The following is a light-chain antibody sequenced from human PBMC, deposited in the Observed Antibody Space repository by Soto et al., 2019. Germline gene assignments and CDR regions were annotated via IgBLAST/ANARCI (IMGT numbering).Light chain of an antibody. Sequence: DIQITQSPSTLSASVGDRVTITCRASEFISKWLAWYQQKPGTAPKLLIYQASSLESGFPSRFSGSGSGTEFTLTITSLQPDDFATYYCQHYNSYLETFGQGTKVEIK. CDR1: EFISKW. J-gene: IGKJ1*01. CDR3: QHYNSYLET. CDR2: QAS. V-gene: IGKV1-5*03.